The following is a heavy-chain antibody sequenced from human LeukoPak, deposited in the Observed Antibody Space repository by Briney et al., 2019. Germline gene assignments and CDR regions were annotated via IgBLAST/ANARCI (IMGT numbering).Heavy chain of an antibody. D-gene: IGHD3-3*01. CDR1: GYTFTSYD. CDR3: ARLGITIFGVVTNDAFDI. V-gene: IGHV1-8*03. CDR2: MNPNSGNT. J-gene: IGHJ3*02. Sequence: ASVKVSCKASGYTFTSYDINWVRQATGQGLEWMGWMNPNSGNTGYAQKFQGRVTITRNTSISTAYMELSSLRSEDTAVYYCARLGITIFGVVTNDAFDIWGQGTMVTVSS.